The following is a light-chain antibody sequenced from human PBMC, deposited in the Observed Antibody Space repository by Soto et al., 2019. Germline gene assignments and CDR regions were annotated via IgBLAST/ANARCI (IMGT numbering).Light chain of an antibody. CDR2: GAS. V-gene: IGKV3-15*01. CDR1: QSVRSN. CDR3: QQYNDWLPT. J-gene: IGKJ1*01. Sequence: EILMTQSPASLSASPGERATLSCRASQSVRSNLAWYQQKPGQAPRLLIYGASTGATGIPARFSGSGSGTEFTLSIGSLQSEDFAVYYCQQYNDWLPTFGQGTKVDI.